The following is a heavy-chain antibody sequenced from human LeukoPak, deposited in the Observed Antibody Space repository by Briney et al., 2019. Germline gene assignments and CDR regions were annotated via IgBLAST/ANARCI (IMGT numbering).Heavy chain of an antibody. Sequence: ASVKVSCKASGYTFTSYGISWVRQAPGQGLEWMGWISAYNGNTNYAQKLQGRVTMTTDTSTSTAYMELRSLRSDDTAVYYCARPPQDYYGSGPNWFDPWGQGTLVTVSS. CDR1: GYTFTSYG. CDR3: ARPPQDYYGSGPNWFDP. CDR2: ISAYNGNT. D-gene: IGHD3-10*01. J-gene: IGHJ5*02. V-gene: IGHV1-18*01.